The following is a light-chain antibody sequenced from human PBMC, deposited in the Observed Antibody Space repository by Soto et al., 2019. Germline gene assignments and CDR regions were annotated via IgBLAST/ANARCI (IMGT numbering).Light chain of an antibody. V-gene: IGKV3-20*01. CDR2: GAS. CDR1: HSVSSSY. Sequence: EIVLTQSPGTLSLSPGERDTLSCRASHSVSSSYLAWYQQKPGQAPSLLIYGASNRATGIPDRFSGSGSGTDFTLTISRLEPEDFAVYYCQQYDSSPQTFGQGTKV. J-gene: IGKJ1*01. CDR3: QQYDSSPQT.